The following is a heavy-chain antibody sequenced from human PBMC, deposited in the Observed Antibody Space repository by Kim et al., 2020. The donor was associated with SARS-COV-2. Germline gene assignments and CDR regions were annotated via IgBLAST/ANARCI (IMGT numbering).Heavy chain of an antibody. CDR2: IYPGDSDT. D-gene: IGHD3-10*01. V-gene: IGHV5-51*01. Sequence: GESLKISCKGSGYSFTSYWIGWVRQMPGKGLEWMGIIYPGDSDTRYSPSFQGQVTISADKSISTAYLQWSSLKASDTAMYYCARQAITMVRGVIGYYYYGMDVWGQGTTVTVSS. CDR1: GYSFTSYW. J-gene: IGHJ6*02. CDR3: ARQAITMVRGVIGYYYYGMDV.